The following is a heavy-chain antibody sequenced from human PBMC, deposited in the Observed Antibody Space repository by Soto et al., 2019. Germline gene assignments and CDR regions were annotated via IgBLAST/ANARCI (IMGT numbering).Heavy chain of an antibody. Sequence: QVQLQQWGAGLLKPSETLSLTCAVYGGSFSGYYWSWIRQPPGKGLEWIGEINHSGSTNYNPSLKSRATISVDTSKNQFSLKLSSVTAADTAVYYCARVARIAAAYDYWGQGTLVTVSS. D-gene: IGHD6-13*01. CDR3: ARVARIAAAYDY. CDR2: INHSGST. V-gene: IGHV4-34*01. J-gene: IGHJ4*02. CDR1: GGSFSGYY.